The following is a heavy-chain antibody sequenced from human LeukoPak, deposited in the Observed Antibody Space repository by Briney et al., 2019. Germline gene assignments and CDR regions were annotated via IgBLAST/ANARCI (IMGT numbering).Heavy chain of an antibody. CDR1: GGSISSYY. D-gene: IGHD4-17*01. Sequence: SETLSLTCTVCGGSISSYYGIWIRQPPGKGLEWIGYICYRGSTNYNPPLKRRVTISVDTSKNQFSLKLSSVTAADTAVYYCARAHHDYGDYEGWFDPWGQGTLVTVSS. V-gene: IGHV4-59*01. J-gene: IGHJ5*02. CDR2: ICYRGST. CDR3: ARAHHDYGDYEGWFDP.